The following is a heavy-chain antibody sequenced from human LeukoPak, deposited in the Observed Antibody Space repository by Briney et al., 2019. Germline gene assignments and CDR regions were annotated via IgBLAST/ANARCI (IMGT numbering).Heavy chain of an antibody. D-gene: IGHD7-27*01. J-gene: IGHJ4*02. V-gene: IGHV4-34*01. CDR2: INHSGST. CDR3: ARREVTGGPFDC. CDR1: GGSFSGYY. Sequence: SETLSLTCAVYGGSFSGYYWSWIRQPPGKGLEWIGEINHSGSTNYNPSLKSRVTISVDTSKNQFSLKLSSVTAADAAVYYCARREVTGGPFDCWGQGTLVTVSS.